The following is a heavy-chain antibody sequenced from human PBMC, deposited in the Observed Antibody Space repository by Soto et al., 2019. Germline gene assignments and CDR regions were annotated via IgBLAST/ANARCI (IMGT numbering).Heavy chain of an antibody. V-gene: IGHV4-59*08. Sequence: SETLSLTCTVSGGSISSYYWSWIRQPPGKGLEWIGYIYYSGSTNYNPSLKSRVTISVDTSKNQFSLKLSSVTAADTAVYYCARLTTRFTFGGVIVTNAFDIWGQGTMVTVSS. CDR1: GGSISSYY. D-gene: IGHD3-16*02. CDR2: IYYSGST. CDR3: ARLTTRFTFGGVIVTNAFDI. J-gene: IGHJ3*02.